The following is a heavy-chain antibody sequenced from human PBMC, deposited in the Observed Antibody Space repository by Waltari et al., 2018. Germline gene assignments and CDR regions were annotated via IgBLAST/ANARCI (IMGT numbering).Heavy chain of an antibody. CDR3: ATPSIAAAGDFDY. Sequence: QLQLQESGPGLVKPSEPLSLTCTVSGGSISSSSYYWGWVRQPPGKGLEWIGSIYYSGSTYYNPSLKSRVTISVDTSKNQFSLKLSSVTAADTAVYYCATPSIAAAGDFDYWGQGTLVTVSS. CDR1: GGSISSSSYY. J-gene: IGHJ4*02. V-gene: IGHV4-39*01. CDR2: IYYSGST. D-gene: IGHD6-13*01.